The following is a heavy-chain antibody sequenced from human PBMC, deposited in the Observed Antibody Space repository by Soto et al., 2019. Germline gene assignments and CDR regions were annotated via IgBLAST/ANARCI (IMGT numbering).Heavy chain of an antibody. D-gene: IGHD6-13*01. CDR3: AGMYSSSWYASY. Sequence: PGGSLRLSCAASGLTFSSYAMSWVRQAPGKGLEWVSAISGSGGSTYYADSVKGRFTISRDNAKNSLYLQMNSLRDEDTAVYYCAGMYSSSWYASYWGQGTLVTVSS. V-gene: IGHV3-23*01. CDR2: ISGSGGST. CDR1: GLTFSSYA. J-gene: IGHJ4*02.